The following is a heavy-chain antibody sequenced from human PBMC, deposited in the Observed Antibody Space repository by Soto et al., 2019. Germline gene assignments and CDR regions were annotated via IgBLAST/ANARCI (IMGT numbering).Heavy chain of an antibody. CDR1: GGSITPYY. Sequence: QVQLQESGPGLVKTSDTLSLTCTVSGGSITPYYWSWIRQPPGEGLEWIGYVSYSGNTAYNPSLSSRLTISLDTSKNHFSLKLHAATAADTAVYYCARGDYLNRSGYYYFQHWGQGTPVTVSS. V-gene: IGHV4-59*08. CDR3: ARGDYLNRSGYYYFQH. D-gene: IGHD3-22*01. J-gene: IGHJ1*01. CDR2: VSYSGNT.